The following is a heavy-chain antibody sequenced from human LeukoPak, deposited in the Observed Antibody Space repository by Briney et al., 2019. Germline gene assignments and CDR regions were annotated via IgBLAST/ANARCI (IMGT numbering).Heavy chain of an antibody. CDR2: IWYDGSNK. J-gene: IGHJ5*02. CDR1: GFTFSSYG. Sequence: PGGSLRLSCAASGFTFSSYGMHWVRQAPGKGLEWVAVIWYDGSNKYYADSVKGRFTISRDNSKNTLYPQMNSLRAEDTAVYYCARTKDYNWFDPWGQGTLVTVSS. CDR3: ARTKDYNWFDP. V-gene: IGHV3-33*01.